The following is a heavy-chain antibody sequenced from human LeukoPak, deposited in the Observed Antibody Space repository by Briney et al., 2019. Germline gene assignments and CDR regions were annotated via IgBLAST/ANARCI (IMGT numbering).Heavy chain of an antibody. CDR1: GYTFTSYG. V-gene: IGHV1-18*01. Sequence: ASVKVSCKASGYTFTSYGISWVRQAPGQGLEWMGWISAYNGNTNYAQKLQGRVTMTTDTSTSTAYMELRSLRSDDTAVYYCARDYYGSGTGGMDVWGQGTTVTVSS. J-gene: IGHJ6*02. D-gene: IGHD3-10*01. CDR3: ARDYYGSGTGGMDV. CDR2: ISAYNGNT.